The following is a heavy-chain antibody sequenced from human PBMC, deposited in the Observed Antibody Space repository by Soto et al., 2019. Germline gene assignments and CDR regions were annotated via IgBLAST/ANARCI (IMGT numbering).Heavy chain of an antibody. CDR2: INHSGRV. CDR1: GGSFSGHS. J-gene: IGHJ5*02. Sequence: PSETLSLTCAVYGGSFSGHSWTWIRQSPGKGLEWIGDINHSGRVNYSPSLKSRVTISVDTSKNQFSLKLSSVTAADTAVYYCARGLGILTGYGDPWGQGTLVTVSS. CDR3: ARGLGILTGYGDP. D-gene: IGHD3-9*01. V-gene: IGHV4-34*01.